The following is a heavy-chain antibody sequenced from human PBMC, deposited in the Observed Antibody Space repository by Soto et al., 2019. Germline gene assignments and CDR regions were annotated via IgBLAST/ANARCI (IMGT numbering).Heavy chain of an antibody. Sequence: SETLSLTCTVSGGSISSYYWSWIRQPPGKGLEWIGYIYYSGSTNYNPSLKSRVTISVDTSKNQFSLKLSSVTAADTAVYYCARELGYCSGGSCYPPTSDAFDIWGQGTMVTVSS. J-gene: IGHJ3*02. V-gene: IGHV4-59*01. CDR1: GGSISSYY. CDR3: ARELGYCSGGSCYPPTSDAFDI. D-gene: IGHD2-15*01. CDR2: IYYSGST.